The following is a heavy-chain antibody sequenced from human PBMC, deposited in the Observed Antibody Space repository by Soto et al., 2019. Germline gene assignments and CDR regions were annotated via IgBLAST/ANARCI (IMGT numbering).Heavy chain of an antibody. CDR3: AVWSVRGVIPVLDV. J-gene: IGHJ6*02. V-gene: IGHV4-34*01. CDR2: INHSGST. D-gene: IGHD3-10*01. Sequence: SETLSLTCAVYCGSFSGYYWSWIRQPPGKGLEWIGEINHSGSTNYNPSLKSRVTISVDTSKNQFSLKLSSVTAADTAVYYCAVWSVRGVIPVLDVWGQGTTVT. CDR1: CGSFSGYY.